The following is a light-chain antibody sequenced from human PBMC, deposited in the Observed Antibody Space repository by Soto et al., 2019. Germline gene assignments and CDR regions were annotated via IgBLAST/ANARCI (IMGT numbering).Light chain of an antibody. V-gene: IGLV2-14*01. CDR1: SSDVVGYNY. CDR3: SSYTSSSTLYV. Sequence: QSVLTQPASVSGSPGQSFTISCTGTSSDVVGYNYVSWYQQHPGKAPKLMIYEVSNRPSGVSNRFSGSKSGNTASLTISGLQAEDEDDYYCSSYTSSSTLYVFGTGTKLTVL. CDR2: EVS. J-gene: IGLJ1*01.